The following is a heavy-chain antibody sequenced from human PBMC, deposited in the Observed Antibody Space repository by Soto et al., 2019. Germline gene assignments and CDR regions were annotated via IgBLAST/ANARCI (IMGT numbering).Heavy chain of an antibody. CDR2: ISSSGNLI. J-gene: IGHJ3*02. Sequence: GGSLRLSCAASGFILSPFRVNWVRQAPGKGLEWVSFISSSGNLIYYADSLKGRFTISRDNAKNLVFLQMNSLRAEDTAVYFCAKKIPGLTPDAFDTWGQGTMV. D-gene: IGHD2-2*02. CDR1: GFILSPFR. V-gene: IGHV3-21*01. CDR3: AKKIPGLTPDAFDT.